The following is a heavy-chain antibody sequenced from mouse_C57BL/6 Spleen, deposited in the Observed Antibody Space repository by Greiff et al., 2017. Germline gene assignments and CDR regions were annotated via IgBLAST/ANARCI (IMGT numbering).Heavy chain of an antibody. CDR3: ARTAYDYVSYWYFDV. CDR2: IWTGGGT. CDR1: GFSLTSYA. J-gene: IGHJ1*03. Sequence: VMLVESGPGLVAPSQSLSITCTVSGFSLTSYAISWVRQPPGKGLEWLGVIWTGGGTNYNSALKSRLSISKDNSKSQVFLKMNSLQTDDTARYYCARTAYDYVSYWYFDVWGTGTTVTVSS. D-gene: IGHD2-4*01. V-gene: IGHV2-9-1*01.